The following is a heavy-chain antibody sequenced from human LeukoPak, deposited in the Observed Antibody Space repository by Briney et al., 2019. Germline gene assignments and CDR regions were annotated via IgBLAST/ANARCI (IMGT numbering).Heavy chain of an antibody. J-gene: IGHJ6*02. CDR3: PSTYYYYGMGV. V-gene: IGHV3-23*01. CDR1: GFTFSSYA. CDR2: ISGSGGST. Sequence: GGSLRLSCAASGFTFSSYAISWVRQAPGKGLEWVSAISGSGGSTYYADSVKGRFTISRDNSKNTLYLQMNSLRAEDTAVYYCPSTYYYYGMGVWGQGNTVTVSS.